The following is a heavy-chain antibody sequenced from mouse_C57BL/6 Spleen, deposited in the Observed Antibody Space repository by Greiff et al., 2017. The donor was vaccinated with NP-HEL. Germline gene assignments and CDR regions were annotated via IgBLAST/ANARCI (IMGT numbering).Heavy chain of an antibody. Sequence: VQLQQSGAELVKPGASVKMSCKASGYTFTSYWITWVKQRPGQGLEWIGDIYPGSGSTNYNEKFKSKATLTVDTSSSTAYMQLSSLTSEDSAVYYCARWGITTVVGFDYWGQGTTLTVSS. CDR1: GYTFTSYW. CDR3: ARWGITTVVGFDY. D-gene: IGHD1-1*01. J-gene: IGHJ2*01. V-gene: IGHV1-55*01. CDR2: IYPGSGST.